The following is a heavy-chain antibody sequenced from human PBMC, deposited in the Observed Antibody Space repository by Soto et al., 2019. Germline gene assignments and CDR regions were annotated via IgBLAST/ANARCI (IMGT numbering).Heavy chain of an antibody. V-gene: IGHV1-2*02. CDR1: GYSFTDYY. J-gene: IGHJ2*01. D-gene: IGHD2-21*02. CDR3: ATYTGVVTYLCDWYLDL. CDR2: INPNSGAT. Sequence: QVQLVQSGAELQKPGASVNVSCKASGYSFTDYYLHWVRQAPGQGIEWMGGINPNSGATKFAQKSQCRVAMTRDTSINTAYMALTRLTSDDTALYYCATYTGVVTYLCDWYLDLWGRGTLVTVSS.